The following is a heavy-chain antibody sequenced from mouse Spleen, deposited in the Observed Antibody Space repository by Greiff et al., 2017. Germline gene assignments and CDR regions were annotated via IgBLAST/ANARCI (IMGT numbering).Heavy chain of an antibody. CDR1: GYTFTSYW. CDR2: IYPSDSET. CDR3: ARKGDYGPSFNAMDY. V-gene: IGHV1-61*01. Sequence: QVQLKQPGAELVRPGSSVKLSCKASGYTFTSYWMDWVKQRPGQGLEWIGNIYPSDSETHYNQKFKDKATLTVDKSSSTAYMQLSSLTSEDSAVYYCARKGDYGPSFNAMDYWGQGTSVTVSS. D-gene: IGHD1-1*02. J-gene: IGHJ4*01.